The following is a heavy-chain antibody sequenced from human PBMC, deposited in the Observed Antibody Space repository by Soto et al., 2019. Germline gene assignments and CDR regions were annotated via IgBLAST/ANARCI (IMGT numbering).Heavy chain of an antibody. Sequence: EVQLLESGGGLVQPGGSLRLSCAASGFTFSSYAMSWVRQAPGKGLEWVSAISGSGGSTYYADSVKGRFTISRDNSKNTLYLQMNSLRAEDTAVYYCARLLLEWLLYRWFDPWGQGTLVTVSS. V-gene: IGHV3-23*01. CDR3: ARLLLEWLLYRWFDP. D-gene: IGHD3-3*01. J-gene: IGHJ5*02. CDR2: ISGSGGST. CDR1: GFTFSSYA.